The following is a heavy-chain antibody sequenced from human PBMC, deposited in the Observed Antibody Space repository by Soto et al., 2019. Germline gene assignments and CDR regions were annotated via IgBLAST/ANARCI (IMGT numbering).Heavy chain of an antibody. CDR3: ARVHDSSSWYYFDY. CDR1: GYTFTGYW. J-gene: IGHJ4*02. V-gene: IGHV5-51*01. D-gene: IGHD6-19*01. CDR2: IYPGDSDT. Sequence: GESLKISCKGSGYTFTGYWIGWVRQMPGKGLEWMGIIYPGDSDTRYSPSFQGQVTISADKSISTAYLQWSSLKASDTAMYYCARVHDSSSWYYFDYWGQGTLVTVSS.